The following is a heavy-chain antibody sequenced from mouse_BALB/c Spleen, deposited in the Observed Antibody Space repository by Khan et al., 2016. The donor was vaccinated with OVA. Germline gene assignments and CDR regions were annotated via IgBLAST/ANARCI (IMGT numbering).Heavy chain of an antibody. D-gene: IGHD2-1*01. CDR1: GYTFTSYY. CDR3: ARWGGNYPSYATDY. Sequence: QVQLQQSGPELVKPGASVRISCKASGYTFTSYYIHWVKQRPGQGLEWIGWIYPGNVNTKYNEKFKGKATLTADTSSSTAYMQLSSLTSEDSAVYCCARWGGNYPSYATDYWGQGTSVTVAS. V-gene: IGHV1S56*01. J-gene: IGHJ4*01. CDR2: IYPGNVNT.